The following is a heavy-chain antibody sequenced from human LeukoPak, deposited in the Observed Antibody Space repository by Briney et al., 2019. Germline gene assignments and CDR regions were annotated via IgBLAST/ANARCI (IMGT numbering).Heavy chain of an antibody. D-gene: IGHD6-19*01. CDR1: GFIFNNYA. V-gene: IGHV3-9*01. CDR2: ISWNSGTI. Sequence: GRYLRLSCAGSGFIFNNYAMHWVRQPPGKGLEWVSGISWNSGTIDYADSVRGRFTISRDNAKNSLYLQMDSLRVEDTAFYYCAKDNRRHYTSGPNPDSLHWGQGALVTVSS. J-gene: IGHJ4*02. CDR3: AKDNRRHYTSGPNPDSLH.